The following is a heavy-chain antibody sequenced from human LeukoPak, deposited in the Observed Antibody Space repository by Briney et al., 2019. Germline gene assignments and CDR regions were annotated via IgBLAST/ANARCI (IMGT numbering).Heavy chain of an antibody. CDR1: GGTFSSYA. D-gene: IGHD2-15*01. CDR2: LIPIFGTA. V-gene: IGHV1-69*05. Sequence: SVNVSCKASGGTFSSYAVSWVRQAPGQGLEWMGWLIPIFGTANYAQKFQGRVKSTTEESTSTAYLELNSMGSEDTAGYYCVIGSARRFDYWGQGTLVTVSS. CDR3: VIGSARRFDY. J-gene: IGHJ4*02.